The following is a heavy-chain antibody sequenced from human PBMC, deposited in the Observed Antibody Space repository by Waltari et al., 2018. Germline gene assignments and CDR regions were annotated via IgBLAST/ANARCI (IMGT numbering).Heavy chain of an antibody. CDR3: ARDASSSSSSSQGLGY. J-gene: IGHJ4*02. D-gene: IGHD6-6*01. CDR2: ISYDGIKK. Sequence: QVQLVESGGGVVQPGRSLRLSCAASGFSFSTYAMHWVRQAPGKGLEWVAVISYDGIKKYYADSVKGRFTISRDNSKNTVYLQMNSLRANDTAVYYCARDASSSSSSSQGLGYWGQGTLITVSS. CDR1: GFSFSTYA. V-gene: IGHV3-30-3*01.